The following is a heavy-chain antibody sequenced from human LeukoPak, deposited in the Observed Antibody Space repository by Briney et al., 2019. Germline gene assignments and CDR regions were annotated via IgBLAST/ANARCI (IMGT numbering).Heavy chain of an antibody. D-gene: IGHD2-2*01. CDR2: INWNGGST. J-gene: IGHJ4*02. V-gene: IGHV3-20*04. CDR3: ARDAIRYCNSTSCYAFFDY. Sequence: GGSLRLSCAASGFTFDDYGMSWVRQAPGKGVEWVCGINWNGGSTDYADSVKGRFTISRDNAKNSLYLQMNSLRAEDTALYYCARDAIRYCNSTSCYAFFDYWGQGTLVTVSS. CDR1: GFTFDDYG.